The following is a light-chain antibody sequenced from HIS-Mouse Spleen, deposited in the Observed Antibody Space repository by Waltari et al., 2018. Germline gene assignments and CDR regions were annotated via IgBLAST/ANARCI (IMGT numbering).Light chain of an antibody. Sequence: QSALTQPAPVSGSPGRSITISCTGTSSDVGSYNLVSWYQQHPCKAPKPMIYEGSKRPSGVSNRFYGSKSGNTASLTISGLQAEDEADYYCCSYAGSSTWVFGGGTKLTVL. J-gene: IGLJ3*02. CDR1: SSDVGSYNL. V-gene: IGLV2-23*01. CDR3: CSYAGSSTWV. CDR2: EGS.